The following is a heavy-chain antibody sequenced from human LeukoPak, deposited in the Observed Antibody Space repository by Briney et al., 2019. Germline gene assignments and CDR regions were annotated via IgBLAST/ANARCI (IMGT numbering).Heavy chain of an antibody. Sequence: NPSETLSLTCTVSGGSISSYYWSWIRQPAGKGLEWIGRIYTSGSTNYNPSLKSRVTMSVDTSKNQFSLKLSSVTAADTAVYYCARDLSVYYDSSGYYSAAFDIWGQGTMVTVSS. CDR1: GGSISSYY. D-gene: IGHD3-22*01. CDR2: IYTSGST. CDR3: ARDLSVYYDSSGYYSAAFDI. V-gene: IGHV4-4*07. J-gene: IGHJ3*02.